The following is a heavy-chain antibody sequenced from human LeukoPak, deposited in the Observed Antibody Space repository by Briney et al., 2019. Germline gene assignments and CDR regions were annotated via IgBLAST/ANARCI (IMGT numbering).Heavy chain of an antibody. CDR1: GFTFSSYW. CDR3: ARGSTQYTSGWYGLDY. D-gene: IGHD6-19*01. CDR2: VNSDGSST. Sequence: PGGSLRLSCAASGFTFSSYWMHWVRQAPGKGLVWVSRVNSDGSSTTYADSVKGRFTISRDNAKNTLYLQMNSLRAEDTAVYYCARGSTQYTSGWYGLDYWGQGTLVNVSS. V-gene: IGHV3-74*01. J-gene: IGHJ4*02.